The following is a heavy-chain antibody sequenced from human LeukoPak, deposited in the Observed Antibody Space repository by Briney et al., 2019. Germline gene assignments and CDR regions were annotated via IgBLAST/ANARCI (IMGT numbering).Heavy chain of an antibody. Sequence: GESLKISCKGSGYNFTKYWIGWVRQKPGKGLEWMGIIDPDDSDTKYSPSFQGQVTISVDKSISTAYLQWSSLEASDTALYFCARRGGIIIGSPDVWGQGTAVTVTS. CDR1: GYNFTKYW. J-gene: IGHJ6*02. CDR2: IDPDDSDT. CDR3: ARRGGIIIGSPDV. V-gene: IGHV5-51*01. D-gene: IGHD2/OR15-2a*01.